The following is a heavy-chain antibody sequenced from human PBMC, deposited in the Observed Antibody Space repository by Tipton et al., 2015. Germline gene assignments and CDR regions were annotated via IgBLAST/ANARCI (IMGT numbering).Heavy chain of an antibody. CDR3: ARDDCDYFDY. CDR2: ICYDETCS. Sequence: TLSLTCTVSGGSISHNKFYWNWIRHYPGRGLEWIGRICYDETCSYYNPSLKSRVLMSLDTSKNLLSLNLTSVTAADTAVYYCARDDCDYFDYWGQGTLVTVSS. V-gene: IGHV4-31*03. D-gene: IGHD2-21*02. CDR1: GGSISHNKFY. J-gene: IGHJ4*02.